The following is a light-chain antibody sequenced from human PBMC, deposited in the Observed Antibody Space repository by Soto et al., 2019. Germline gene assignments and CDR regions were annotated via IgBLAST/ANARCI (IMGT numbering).Light chain of an antibody. Sequence: QSALTQPASVSGSPGQSITISCTGTSSDVGYYNYVSWYQQHPGRAPKLMIYDVSNRPSGISNRFSGSKAGNTASLTISGLQAEDEADYYCSSYTSSSSLVVFGTGTKLTVL. CDR2: DVS. CDR1: SSDVGYYNY. J-gene: IGLJ1*01. V-gene: IGLV2-14*01. CDR3: SSYTSSSSLVV.